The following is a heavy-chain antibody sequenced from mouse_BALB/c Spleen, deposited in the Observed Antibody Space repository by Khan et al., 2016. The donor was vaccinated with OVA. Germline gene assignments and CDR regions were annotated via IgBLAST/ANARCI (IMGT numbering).Heavy chain of an antibody. CDR3: ARPYYGSAWFAY. CDR2: MWAGGST. V-gene: IGHV2-9*02. CDR1: GFSLTNYG. D-gene: IGHD1-1*01. J-gene: IGHJ3*01. Sequence: QVQLKESGPGLVAPSQSLSITCTVSGFSLTNYGVHWVRQSPGKGLEWLGVMWAGGSTNYNSALMSRLNITKDNYKSQIFLKVNSLQTDDTAMYYCARPYYGSAWFAYWGQGTLVTVSA.